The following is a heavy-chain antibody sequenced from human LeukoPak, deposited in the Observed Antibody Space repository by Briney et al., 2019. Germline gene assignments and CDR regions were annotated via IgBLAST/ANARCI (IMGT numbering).Heavy chain of an antibody. CDR1: GGTFSSYA. D-gene: IGHD2-15*01. CDR2: IIPIFGTA. CDR3: ARSGSGYCSGGSCYSWAVDY. V-gene: IGHV1-69*05. J-gene: IGHJ4*02. Sequence: SVKVSCKASGGTFSSYAISWVRQAPGQGLEWMGGIIPIFGTANYAQKFQGRVTMTRNTSISTAYMELSSLRSEDTAVYYCARSGSGYCSGGSCYSWAVDYWGQGTLVTVSS.